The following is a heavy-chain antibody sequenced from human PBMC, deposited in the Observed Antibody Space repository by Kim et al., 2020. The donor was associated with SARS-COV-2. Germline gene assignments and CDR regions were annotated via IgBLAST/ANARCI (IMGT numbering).Heavy chain of an antibody. Sequence: GGSLRLSCAASGFTFSDYYMSWIRQAPGKGLEWVSYISSSGSTIYYADSVKGRFTISRDNAKNSLYLQMNSLRAEDTAVYYCARDNDYVWGSYRYFRYFDYWGQGTLVTVSS. D-gene: IGHD3-16*02. CDR3: ARDNDYVWGSYRYFRYFDY. V-gene: IGHV3-11*04. CDR1: GFTFSDYY. CDR2: ISSSGSTI. J-gene: IGHJ4*02.